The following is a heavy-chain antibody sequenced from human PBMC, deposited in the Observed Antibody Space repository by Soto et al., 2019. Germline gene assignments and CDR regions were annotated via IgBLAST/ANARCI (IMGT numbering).Heavy chain of an antibody. CDR2: ISGSGRST. D-gene: IGHD3-22*01. CDR3: AKETISGSDFDY. J-gene: IGHJ4*02. V-gene: IGHV3-23*01. Sequence: GGSLRLSCAASGFTFSSFAISWVRQAPGKGLEWVSGISGSGRSTYYADSVKGRFTISRDNSKNTVYLQMNSLRAEDTAVYYCAKETISGSDFDYWGQGTPVTVSS. CDR1: GFTFSSFA.